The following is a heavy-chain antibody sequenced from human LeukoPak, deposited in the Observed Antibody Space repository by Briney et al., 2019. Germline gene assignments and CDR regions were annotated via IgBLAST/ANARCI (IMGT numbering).Heavy chain of an antibody. CDR1: GFAFNKYW. J-gene: IGHJ4*02. D-gene: IGHD3-22*01. V-gene: IGHV3-74*01. Sequence: PGGSLRLSCAASGFAFNKYWMHWVRHAPGKGLVWVSRINGDGSTTSYADSVKGGFTISRDNAKNTLYLQMSSLRAEDTAVYYYATGNYYDSRGYYTFGHWGQGTLVTVSS. CDR2: INGDGSTT. CDR3: ATGNYYDSRGYYTFGH.